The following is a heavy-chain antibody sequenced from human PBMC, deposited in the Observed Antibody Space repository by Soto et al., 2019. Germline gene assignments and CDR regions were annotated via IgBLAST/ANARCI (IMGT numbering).Heavy chain of an antibody. CDR2: IYSGGTT. D-gene: IGHD3-10*01. J-gene: IGHJ4*02. V-gene: IGHV3-53*01. CDR3: AKTIWELFGYFDY. Sequence: GGSLRLSCAVSGFTVRANYMSWVRQAPGKGLEWVSVIYSGGTTYYADSVKGRFIISRDISKNTLYLQMNILRAEDTAVYYCAKTIWELFGYFDYWGQGTLVTVSS. CDR1: GFTVRANY.